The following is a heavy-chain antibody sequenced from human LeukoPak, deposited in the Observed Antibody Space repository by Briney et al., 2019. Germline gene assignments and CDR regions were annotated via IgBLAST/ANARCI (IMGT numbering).Heavy chain of an antibody. D-gene: IGHD1-26*01. CDR2: IISSGANT. CDR1: GFTFRGFS. J-gene: IGHJ4*02. V-gene: IGHV3-23*01. Sequence: GGSLRLSCAASGFTFRGFSMSWVRQAPGKGLEWVSSIISSGANTYYADSVKGRFTISRDNSKNTLYLQMNSLRAEDTAVYYCAKRETYSFDSWGQGTLVTVSS. CDR3: AKRETYSFDS.